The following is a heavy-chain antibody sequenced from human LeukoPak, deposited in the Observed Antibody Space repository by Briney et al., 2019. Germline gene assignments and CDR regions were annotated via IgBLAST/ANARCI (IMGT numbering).Heavy chain of an antibody. V-gene: IGHV4-39*07. Sequence: SETLSLTCTVSGGSIISSSYYWGWIRQPPGKGLEWIGNIYYSGSTYYSPSLESRVTISGDTSKNQFSLKLSSVTAADTAVYYCACLTTADAFDIWGQGTMVTVSS. J-gene: IGHJ3*02. CDR2: IYYSGST. D-gene: IGHD3-22*01. CDR1: GGSIISSSYY. CDR3: ACLTTADAFDI.